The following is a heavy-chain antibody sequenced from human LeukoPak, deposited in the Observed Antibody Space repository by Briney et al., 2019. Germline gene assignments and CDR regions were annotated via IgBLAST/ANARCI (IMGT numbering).Heavy chain of an antibody. D-gene: IGHD3-3*01. CDR1: GFTFSGSA. V-gene: IGHV3-23*01. Sequence: GGSLRLSCAASGFTFSGSAMHWVRQAPGKGLEWVSAISGSGGSTYYADSVKGRFTISRDNSKNTLYLQMNSLRAEDTAVYYCAKRDDFWSGYTFDYWGQGTLVTVSS. CDR2: ISGSGGST. J-gene: IGHJ4*02. CDR3: AKRDDFWSGYTFDY.